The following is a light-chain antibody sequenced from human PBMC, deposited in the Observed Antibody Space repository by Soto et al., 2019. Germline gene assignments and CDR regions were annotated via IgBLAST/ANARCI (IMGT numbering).Light chain of an antibody. CDR3: SSYTSSSTYV. Sequence: QSALTQPASASGSPGQSITISCTGTSSDVGGYNYVSWYQQHPGKAPKLMIYEVSNRPSGVSNRFSGSKSGNTASLTISGLQAEDEADYSCSSYTSSSTYVFGTGTTVTVL. J-gene: IGLJ1*01. V-gene: IGLV2-14*01. CDR1: SSDVGGYNY. CDR2: EVS.